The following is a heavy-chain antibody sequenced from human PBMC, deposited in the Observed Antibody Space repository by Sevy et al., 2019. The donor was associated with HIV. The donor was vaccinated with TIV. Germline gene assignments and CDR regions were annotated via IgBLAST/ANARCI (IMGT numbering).Heavy chain of an antibody. J-gene: IGHJ6*02. CDR2: SSSSSNYI. V-gene: IGHV3-21*01. CDR3: ERDGGRITMVQGVLAYYHGMDV. CDR1: GFTFSIYS. D-gene: IGHD3-10*01. Sequence: GGSLRLSCAASGFTFSIYSMNWVRQAPGKGLEWVSSSSSSSNYIYYADSVKGRFTISRDNAKNSLYLQTNSLRAEDTAVYYCERDGGRITMVQGVLAYYHGMDVWGQGTTVTVSS.